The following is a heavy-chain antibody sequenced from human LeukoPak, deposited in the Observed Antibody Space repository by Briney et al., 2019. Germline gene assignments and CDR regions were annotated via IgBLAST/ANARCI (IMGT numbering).Heavy chain of an antibody. J-gene: IGHJ6*03. Sequence: GGSLRLSCAASGFTFDDYGMSWVRQAPGKGLEWVSVISGSGETTHYTDSVKGRFTISRDNSKNTLYLQMNSLRAEDTAVYYCAKELWFGELSPMDVWGKGTTVTISS. V-gene: IGHV3-23*01. CDR1: GFTFDDYG. CDR3: AKELWFGELSPMDV. CDR2: ISGSGETT. D-gene: IGHD3-10*01.